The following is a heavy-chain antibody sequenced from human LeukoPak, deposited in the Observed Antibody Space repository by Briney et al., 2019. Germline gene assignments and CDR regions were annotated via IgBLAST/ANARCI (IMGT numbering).Heavy chain of an antibody. J-gene: IGHJ4*02. CDR2: INPNGGGT. D-gene: IGHD5-12*01. V-gene: IGHV1-2*04. Sequence: GASVKVSCKASGYTFTGYYMHWVRQAPGQGLEWMGWINPNGGGTNYAQKFQGWVTMTRDTSISTAYMELSRLRSDDTAVYYCARDSGYDGANFDYWGQGTLVTVSS. CDR3: ARDSGYDGANFDY. CDR1: GYTFTGYY.